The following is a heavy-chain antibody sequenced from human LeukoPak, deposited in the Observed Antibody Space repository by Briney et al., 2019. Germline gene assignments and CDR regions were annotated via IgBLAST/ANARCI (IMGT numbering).Heavy chain of an antibody. CDR2: IYYSGST. V-gene: IGHV4-59*08. J-gene: IGHJ4*02. CDR3: ARQEYDILTGYLPFDY. Sequence: SETLSLTCTVSGGSISSYYWSWIRQPPGKGLEWIGYIYYSGSTNYNPSLKSRVTISVDTSKNQFSLKLSSVTAADTAVYYCARQEYDILTGYLPFDYWGQGTLVTVSS. D-gene: IGHD3-9*01. CDR1: GGSISSYY.